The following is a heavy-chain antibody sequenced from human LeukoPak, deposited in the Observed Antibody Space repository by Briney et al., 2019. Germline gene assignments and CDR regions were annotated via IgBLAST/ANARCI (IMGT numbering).Heavy chain of an antibody. CDR3: ARTHCTNGVYPKMFSLKAFDI. CDR1: GGTFSSYA. Sequence: SVKVSCKASGGTFSSYAISWVRQAPGQGLEWMGGIIPIFGTANYAQKFQGRVTITTDESTSTAYMELSSLRSEDTAVYYCARTHCTNGVYPKMFSLKAFDIWGQGTMVTVSS. V-gene: IGHV1-69*05. J-gene: IGHJ3*02. D-gene: IGHD2-8*01. CDR2: IIPIFGTA.